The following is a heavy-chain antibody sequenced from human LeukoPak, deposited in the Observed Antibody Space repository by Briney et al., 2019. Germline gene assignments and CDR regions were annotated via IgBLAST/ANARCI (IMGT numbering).Heavy chain of an antibody. CDR2: IYHSGST. CDR3: ARDLYSSSSGDY. V-gene: IGHV4-30-2*01. D-gene: IGHD6-6*01. CDR1: GGSISSGGYY. Sequence: SETLSLTCTVSGGSISSGGYYWRWIRQPPGKGLEWIGYIYHSGSTYYNPSLKSRVTISVDRSKNQFSLKLSSVTAADTAVYYCARDLYSSSSGDYWGQGTLVTVSS. J-gene: IGHJ4*02.